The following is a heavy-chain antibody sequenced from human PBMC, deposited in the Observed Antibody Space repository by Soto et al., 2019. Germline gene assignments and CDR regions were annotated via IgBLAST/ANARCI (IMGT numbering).Heavy chain of an antibody. CDR3: ARNCRGVKDFQH. D-gene: IGHD3-10*01. Sequence: QVQLVQAGAEVKQPGSSVKVSCKASGGTFSSYAIYWVRQAPGQGLEWMGGIIPIFATTNDAQKFQGRVTITADEYTSTAYMELSSLRSDDTAVYYCARNCRGVKDFQHWGQGTLVTVSS. CDR1: GGTFSSYA. J-gene: IGHJ1*01. V-gene: IGHV1-69*01. CDR2: IIPIFATT.